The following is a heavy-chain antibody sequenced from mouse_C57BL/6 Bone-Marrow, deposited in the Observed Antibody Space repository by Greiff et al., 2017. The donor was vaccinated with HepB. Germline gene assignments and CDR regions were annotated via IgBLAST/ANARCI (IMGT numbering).Heavy chain of an antibody. CDR1: GFTFSSYA. V-gene: IGHV5-4*01. J-gene: IGHJ3*01. CDR2: ISDGGSYT. CDR3: ARDNYGPFAY. Sequence: DVQLQESGGGLVKPGGSLKLSCAASGFTFSSYAMSWVRQTPEKRLEWVATISDGGSYTYYPDNVKGRFTISRDNAKNNLYLQMSHLKSEDTAMYYCARDNYGPFAYWGQGTLVTVSA. D-gene: IGHD1-1*01.